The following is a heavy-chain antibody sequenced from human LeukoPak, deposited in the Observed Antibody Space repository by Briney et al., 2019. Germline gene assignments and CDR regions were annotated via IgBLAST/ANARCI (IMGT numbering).Heavy chain of an antibody. Sequence: SETLSLTCAVYGGSFSGYYWSWIRQPPGKGLEWIGEINHSGSTNYNPSLKSRVTISVDTSKNQFSLKLSSVTAADTAVYYCARLPQWHLGFRPWGQGTLVTVSS. CDR3: ARLPQWHLGFRP. CDR1: GGSFSGYY. V-gene: IGHV4-34*01. D-gene: IGHD6-19*01. CDR2: INHSGST. J-gene: IGHJ5*02.